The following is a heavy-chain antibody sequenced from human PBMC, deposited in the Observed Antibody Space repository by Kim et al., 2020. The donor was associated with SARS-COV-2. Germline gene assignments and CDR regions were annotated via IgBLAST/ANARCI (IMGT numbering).Heavy chain of an antibody. J-gene: IGHJ6*01. D-gene: IGHD3-22*01. CDR1: GFTFSSYG. V-gene: IGHV3-23*01. CDR2: IASSADKT. CDR3: AKAGDHSGGYNLYYGDV. Sequence: GGSLRLSCAASGFTFSSYGMNWVRQAPGKGLEWVSNIASSADKTWSADSVKGRFTISRDNSKNTVYLQMSSLRGEDTAVYYCAKAGDHSGGYNLYYGDVWGQGTTVTVSP.